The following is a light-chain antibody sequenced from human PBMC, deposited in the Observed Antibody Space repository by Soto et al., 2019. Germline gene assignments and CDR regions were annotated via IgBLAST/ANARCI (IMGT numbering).Light chain of an antibody. CDR3: QQYYSIPFT. CDR2: GAS. CDR1: QSVLYNSNNKNH. V-gene: IGKV4-1*01. Sequence: DFVMTQAPDSLAVSLGERATINCKSSQSVLYNSNNKNHLGWFQQKPGHPPKLLIYGASFRPSGVPDRFSGSGSETDFTLTISSLQAEDVAVYYCQQYYSIPFTFGQGTKLEI. J-gene: IGKJ2*01.